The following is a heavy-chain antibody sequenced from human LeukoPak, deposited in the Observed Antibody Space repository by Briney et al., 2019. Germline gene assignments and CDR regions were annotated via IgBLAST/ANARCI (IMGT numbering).Heavy chain of an antibody. J-gene: IGHJ4*02. Sequence: GGSLRLSCAASGFTFSSYGMHWVRQAPGKGLEWVAVISYDGSNKYYADSVKGRFTISRDNSKNTLYLQMNSLRAEDTAVYYCVLRRVRGPSPVDCWGQGTLVTVSS. CDR2: ISYDGSNK. V-gene: IGHV3-30*03. CDR3: VLRRVRGPSPVDC. CDR1: GFTFSSYG. D-gene: IGHD2-2*01.